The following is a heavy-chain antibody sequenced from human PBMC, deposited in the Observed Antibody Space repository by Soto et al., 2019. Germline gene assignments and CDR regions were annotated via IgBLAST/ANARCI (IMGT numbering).Heavy chain of an antibody. CDR2: ISYDGSNK. D-gene: IGHD4-17*01. CDR1: GFTFSSYA. J-gene: IGHJ4*02. Sequence: QVQLVESGGGVVQPGRSLRLSCVASGFTFSSYAMHWVRQAPGKGLEWVAVISYDGSNKYYADSVKGRFTISRDNSKNTLYLQMNSLRAEDTAVYYCARERDYGGNSALDYWGQGTLVTVSS. CDR3: ARERDYGGNSALDY. V-gene: IGHV3-30-3*01.